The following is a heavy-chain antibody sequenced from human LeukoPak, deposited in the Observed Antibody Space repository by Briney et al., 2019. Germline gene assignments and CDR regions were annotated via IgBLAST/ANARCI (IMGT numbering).Heavy chain of an antibody. V-gene: IGHV3-23*01. CDR1: QFKFNNYG. D-gene: IGHD2-2*01. Sequence: GGSLRLSCATSQFKFNNYGMTWVRQAPGKGLEWASSITGSGSRTQYADSVQGRFTISRDNSKNTVYLQMNSLRAEDTAVYCCAKVGPGCSSTSCYPGYWGQGTLVTVSS. CDR3: AKVGPGCSSTSCYPGY. J-gene: IGHJ4*02. CDR2: ITGSGSRT.